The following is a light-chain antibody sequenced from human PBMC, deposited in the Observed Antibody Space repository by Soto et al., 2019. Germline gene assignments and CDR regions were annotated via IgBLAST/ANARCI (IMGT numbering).Light chain of an antibody. Sequence: QSALTQPPSASGAPGQSVTISCTGTSSDVGSYNYVSWYQQRPGKAPKLMIYEVSNRPSGVPDRFSGSKSGNTASLTVSGLQAEDEADYYSSSYAGSIHGVFGGGTKLTVL. V-gene: IGLV2-8*01. J-gene: IGLJ2*01. CDR3: SSYAGSIHGV. CDR1: SSDVGSYNY. CDR2: EVS.